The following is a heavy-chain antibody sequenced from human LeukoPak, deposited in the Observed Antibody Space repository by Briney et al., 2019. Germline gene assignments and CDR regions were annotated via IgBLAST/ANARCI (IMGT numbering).Heavy chain of an antibody. CDR2: IYYSGST. V-gene: IGHV4-39*07. CDR3: ARVSSITDILTGYVPLPQYYYYMDV. D-gene: IGHD3-9*01. Sequence: SETLSLTCTVSGGSISSSSYYWGWIRQPPGKGLEWIGSIYYSGSTYYNPSLKSRVTISVDTSKNQFSLKLSSVTAADTAVYYCARVSSITDILTGYVPLPQYYYYMDVWGKGTTVTVSS. CDR1: GGSISSSSYY. J-gene: IGHJ6*03.